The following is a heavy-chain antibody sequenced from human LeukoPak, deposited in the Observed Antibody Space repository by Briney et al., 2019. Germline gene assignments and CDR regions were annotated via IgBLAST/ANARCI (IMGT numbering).Heavy chain of an antibody. D-gene: IGHD1-1*01. J-gene: IGHJ4*02. V-gene: IGHV3-74*01. CDR2: IKGDGSST. CDR3: ARESFEYKGFDY. CDR1: GFTFTTYW. Sequence: GGSLRLSCAASGFTFTTYWMHWVRQVPGKGLVWVALIKGDGSSTRHADSMKGRFTISRDNAKNTLYLQMNSLRAEDTAVYYCARESFEYKGFDYSGQGTLVTVSS.